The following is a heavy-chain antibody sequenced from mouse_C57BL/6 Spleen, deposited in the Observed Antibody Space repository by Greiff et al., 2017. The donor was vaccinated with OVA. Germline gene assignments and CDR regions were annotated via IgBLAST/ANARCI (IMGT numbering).Heavy chain of an antibody. J-gene: IGHJ2*01. CDR1: GYTFTSYW. V-gene: IGHV1-61*01. CDR3: ARRGAYSNYPYYFDY. CDR2: IYPSDSET. D-gene: IGHD2-5*01. Sequence: VQLQQSGAELVRPGSSVKLSCKASGYTFTSYWMDWVKQRPGQGLEWIGNIYPSDSETHYNQKFKDKATLTVDKSSSTAYMQLSSLTSEDSAVYYCARRGAYSNYPYYFDYWGQGTTLTVSS.